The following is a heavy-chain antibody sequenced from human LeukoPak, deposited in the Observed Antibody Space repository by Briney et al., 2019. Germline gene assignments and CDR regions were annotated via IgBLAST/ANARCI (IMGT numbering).Heavy chain of an antibody. CDR2: ISAYNGNT. CDR1: GYTFTSYG. V-gene: IGHV1-18*01. D-gene: IGHD2-21*01. J-gene: IGHJ5*02. CDR3: ARDVCGGDCYINWFDP. Sequence: ASVKVSCKASGYTFTSYGISWVRQAPGQGLEWMGWISAYNGNTNYAQKLQGRVTMTTDTSTSTAYMELRSLRSDDTAVYYWARDVCGGDCYINWFDPWGQGTLVTVSS.